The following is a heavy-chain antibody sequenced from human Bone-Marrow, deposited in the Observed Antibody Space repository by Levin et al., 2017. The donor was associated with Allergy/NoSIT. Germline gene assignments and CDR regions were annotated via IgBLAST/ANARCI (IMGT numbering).Heavy chain of an antibody. CDR1: GGSLNTFY. CDR2: IYYSGTT. J-gene: IGHJ6*02. V-gene: IGHV4-59*01. Sequence: SETLSLTCTVSGGSLNTFYWSWIRQPPGKGLEWIGHIYYSGTTNYNPSLESRVTISLDASKNQFSLMLTSVTAADTAVYYCARDVSNYYYYSGMDVWGQGTTVTVSS. CDR3: ARDVSNYYYYSGMDV.